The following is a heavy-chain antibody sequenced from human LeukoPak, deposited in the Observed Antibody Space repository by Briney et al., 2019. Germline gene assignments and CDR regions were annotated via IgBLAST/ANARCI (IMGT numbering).Heavy chain of an antibody. Sequence: GGSLRLSCAASGLTFSSYAMSWGRRAPGKGLEWVSAISGSGGRTYYADSVKGRFTISRDNSKNTLYLQMSSLRAEDTAVYYCAKDQYQLLVRSYYYYGMDVWGKGTTVTVSS. J-gene: IGHJ6*04. D-gene: IGHD2-2*01. V-gene: IGHV3-23*01. CDR1: GLTFSSYA. CDR3: AKDQYQLLVRSYYYYGMDV. CDR2: ISGSGGRT.